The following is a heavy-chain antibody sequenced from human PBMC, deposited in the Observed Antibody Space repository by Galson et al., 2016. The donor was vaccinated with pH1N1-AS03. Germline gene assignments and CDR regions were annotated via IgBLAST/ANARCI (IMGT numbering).Heavy chain of an antibody. D-gene: IGHD4-17*01. CDR1: GFTFIDYY. CDR3: ARPNGDYAINAFDT. CDR2: ISPTATTI. Sequence: SLRLSCAASGFTFIDYYMNWIRQAPGKGLEWVSYISPTATTINYADYVKGRFTISRDNAKNSLYLQMSTLRSDDTAVYYCARPNGDYAINAFDTWGQGTMVTVSS. V-gene: IGHV3-11*01. J-gene: IGHJ3*02.